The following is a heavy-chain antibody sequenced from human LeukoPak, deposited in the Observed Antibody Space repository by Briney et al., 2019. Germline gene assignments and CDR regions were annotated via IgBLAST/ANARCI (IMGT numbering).Heavy chain of an antibody. CDR1: GFTFSSYG. J-gene: IGHJ6*03. D-gene: IGHD5-12*01. CDR2: ISGSGGST. Sequence: KAGGSLRLSCAASGFTFSSYGMSWVRQAPGKGLEWVSAISGSGGSTYYADSVKGRFTISRDNSKNTLYLQMNSLRAEDTAVYYCAKGLPGSRVDRPMDYYYYMDVWGKGTTVTVSS. CDR3: AKGLPGSRVDRPMDYYYYMDV. V-gene: IGHV3-23*01.